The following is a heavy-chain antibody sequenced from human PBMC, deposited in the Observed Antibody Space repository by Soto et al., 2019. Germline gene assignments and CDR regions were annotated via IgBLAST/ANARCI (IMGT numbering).Heavy chain of an antibody. V-gene: IGHV4-34*01. J-gene: IGHJ4*02. Sequence: SETLSLTCAVYGGSFSGYYWSWIRQPPGKGLEWIGEINHSGSTNYNPSLKSRVTISVDTSKNQFSLKLSSVTAADTAVYYCARVFDSSEHHDYWGQGTLVTVSS. CDR1: GGSFSGYY. CDR3: ARVFDSSEHHDY. D-gene: IGHD3-22*01. CDR2: INHSGST.